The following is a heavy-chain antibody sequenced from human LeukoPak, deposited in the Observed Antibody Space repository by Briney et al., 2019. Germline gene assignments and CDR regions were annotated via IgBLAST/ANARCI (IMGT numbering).Heavy chain of an antibody. Sequence: GGSLRLSCATFGFTFSNFGMNWVRQAPGKGLEWVSGIPSSGPITYYADSVKGRFTISRDNSKNTLYLQMNSLTAEDTGIYYCANRVAQHDSWGQGTLVTVSS. D-gene: IGHD3-3*01. CDR3: ANRVAQHDS. CDR1: GFTFSNFG. CDR2: IPSSGPIT. J-gene: IGHJ5*02. V-gene: IGHV3-23*01.